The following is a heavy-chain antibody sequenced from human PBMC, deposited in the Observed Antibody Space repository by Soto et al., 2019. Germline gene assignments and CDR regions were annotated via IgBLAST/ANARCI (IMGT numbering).Heavy chain of an antibody. CDR1: GGSISSSSYY. Sequence: PSETLSLTCTVSGGSISSSSYYWGWIRQPPGKGLEWIGSIYYSGSTYYNPSLKSRVTISVDTSKNQFSLKLSSVTAADTAVYYCASVVVVVAATLNWFDPWGQGTLVTVSS. CDR3: ASVVVVVAATLNWFDP. J-gene: IGHJ5*02. CDR2: IYYSGST. D-gene: IGHD2-15*01. V-gene: IGHV4-39*01.